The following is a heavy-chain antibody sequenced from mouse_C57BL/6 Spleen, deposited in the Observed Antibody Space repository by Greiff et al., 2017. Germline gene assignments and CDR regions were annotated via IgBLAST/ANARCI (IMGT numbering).Heavy chain of an antibody. CDR2: FYPGSGSI. CDR3: ARPNYYGSSLDY. V-gene: IGHV1-62-2*01. CDR1: GYTFTEHH. D-gene: IGHD1-1*01. J-gene: IGHJ2*01. Sequence: VQLQQSGAELVNPGASVKLPCKASGYTFTEHHIHWVKQRCGQGLEWIGWFYPGSGSIMYNEKFKDKATLTADKSAITVYMELSRWTSEDSAVDFCARPNYYGSSLDYWGQGTTLTVSS.